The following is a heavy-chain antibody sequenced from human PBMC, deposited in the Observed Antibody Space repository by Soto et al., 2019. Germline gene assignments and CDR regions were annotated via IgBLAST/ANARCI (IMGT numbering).Heavy chain of an antibody. CDR2: INPNSGST. Sequence: ASVKVSCKASGYTFTGYGMHWVRQAPGQGLEWMGWINPNSGSTNYAQKFQGWVTMTRDTSISTAYMELSRLRSDDTAVYYCARGRQKGRRNDAFDIWGQGTLVTVPS. V-gene: IGHV1-2*04. J-gene: IGHJ3*02. CDR3: ARGRQKGRRNDAFDI. CDR1: GYTFTGYG.